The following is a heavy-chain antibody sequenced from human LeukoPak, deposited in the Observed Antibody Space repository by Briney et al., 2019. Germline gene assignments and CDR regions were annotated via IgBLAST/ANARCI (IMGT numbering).Heavy chain of an antibody. CDR3: TTAGKRQVDRPYYYYYYMDV. D-gene: IGHD5-12*01. V-gene: IGHV3-15*01. CDR1: VFTFSNAW. CDR2: IKSKTDGGTT. Sequence: PGGSLRLSCAASVFTFSNAWMSWVRQAPGKGLEWVCRIKSKTDGGTTDYAAPVKGRFTISRDESKNTLHLQMNSLKTEDTAVYYCTTAGKRQVDRPYYYYYYMDVWGKGTTVTVSS. J-gene: IGHJ6*03.